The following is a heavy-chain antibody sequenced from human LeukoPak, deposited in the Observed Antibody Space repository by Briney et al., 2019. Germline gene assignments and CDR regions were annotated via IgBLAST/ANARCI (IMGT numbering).Heavy chain of an antibody. V-gene: IGHV3-23*01. CDR2: VSGSGGST. Sequence: PGGSLRLSCAASGFTFSSYDMSWVRQAPGKGLEWLSAVSGSGGSTYYADSVKGRFTISRDNSKNTLYLQMNSLRAEDTAVYYCAKGLIAGYCSGGSCERAFDIWGQGTMVTVSS. J-gene: IGHJ3*02. CDR1: GFTFSSYD. CDR3: AKGLIAGYCSGGSCERAFDI. D-gene: IGHD2-15*01.